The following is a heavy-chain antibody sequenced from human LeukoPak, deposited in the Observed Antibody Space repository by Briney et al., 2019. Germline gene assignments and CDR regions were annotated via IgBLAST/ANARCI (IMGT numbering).Heavy chain of an antibody. Sequence: PGGSLRLPCAASGFTFSIYSMSWVTQAPGKGLECVSAISGSGGSTYYADSVKGRFNISRDNSKNTLYVQMNGLRAEDTDVYYCAKGGVRDYFDYWGQGTLVTVSS. J-gene: IGHJ4*02. V-gene: IGHV3-23*01. D-gene: IGHD3-10*01. CDR1: GFTFSIYS. CDR3: AKGGVRDYFDY. CDR2: ISGSGGST.